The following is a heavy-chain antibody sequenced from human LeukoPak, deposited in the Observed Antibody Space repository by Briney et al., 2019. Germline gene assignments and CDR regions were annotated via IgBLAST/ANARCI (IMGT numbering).Heavy chain of an antibody. CDR1: GYSITNGYY. V-gene: IGHV4-38-2*01. D-gene: IGHD3-3*01. CDR3: ARQHDSYYYYYVDV. J-gene: IGHJ6*03. Sequence: SETLSLTCDVSGYSITNGYYWVWLRQPPGKGLEWIGSLYHSDSIYYNPSLKSRVTMSVDPSKNQFPLRLSFVTAADTAVYYCARQHDSYYYYYVDVWGKGTTVTVSS. CDR2: LYHSDSI.